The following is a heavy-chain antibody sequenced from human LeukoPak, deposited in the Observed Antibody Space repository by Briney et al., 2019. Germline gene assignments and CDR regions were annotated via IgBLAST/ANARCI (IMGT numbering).Heavy chain of an antibody. J-gene: IGHJ4*02. D-gene: IGHD6-25*01. CDR1: GGSFSGYY. Sequence: SETLSLTCAVYGGSFSGYYWSWIRQPPGKGLEWIGEINHSGSTNYNPSLKSRVTISVDTSKNQFSLKLSSVTAADTAVYYCARERLGSHDYWGQGTLVTVSS. CDR2: INHSGST. V-gene: IGHV4-34*01. CDR3: ARERLGSHDY.